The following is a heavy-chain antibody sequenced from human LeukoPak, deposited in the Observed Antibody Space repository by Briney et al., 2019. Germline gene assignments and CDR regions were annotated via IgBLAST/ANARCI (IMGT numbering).Heavy chain of an antibody. CDR2: ISSLSGTI. D-gene: IGHD3-10*01. CDR3: ARGGFGVDGAFDI. J-gene: IGHJ3*02. Sequence: GGSLRLSCAASGFTFSSYSMNWVRQAPGEGLEWVSYISSLSGTIYYADSVKGRFTISRDNAKNSLYLQMNSLRAEDTALYYCARGGFGVDGAFDIWGQGTMVTVSS. CDR1: GFTFSSYS. V-gene: IGHV3-48*01.